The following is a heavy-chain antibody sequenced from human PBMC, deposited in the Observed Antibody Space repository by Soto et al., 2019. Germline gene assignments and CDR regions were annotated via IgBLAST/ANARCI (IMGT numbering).Heavy chain of an antibody. CDR2: IYPGDSDT. V-gene: IGHV5-51*01. CDR3: ARQIDYDILTGYYPQPYYYYGMDV. J-gene: IGHJ6*02. D-gene: IGHD3-9*01. Sequence: GESLKISCKGSGYSFTSYWIGWVRQMPGKGLEWMGIIYPGDSDTRYSPSFQGQVTISADKSISTAYLQWSSLKASDTAMYYCARQIDYDILTGYYPQPYYYYGMDVWGQGTTVTVSS. CDR1: GYSFTSYW.